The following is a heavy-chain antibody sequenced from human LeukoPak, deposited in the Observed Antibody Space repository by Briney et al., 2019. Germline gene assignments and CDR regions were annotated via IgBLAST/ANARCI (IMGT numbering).Heavy chain of an antibody. D-gene: IGHD3-10*01. CDR1: GGSISSYY. J-gene: IGHJ5*02. CDR3: ARHSDYGSGSYYRYWFDP. V-gene: IGHV4-59*08. CDR2: IYYSGST. Sequence: PSETLSLTCTVSGGSISSYYWSWIRQPPGKGLDWIEYIYYSGSTNYNPSLKSRVTISVDTSKNQFSLKLSSVTVADTAVYYCARHSDYGSGSYYRYWFDPWGQGTLVTVSS.